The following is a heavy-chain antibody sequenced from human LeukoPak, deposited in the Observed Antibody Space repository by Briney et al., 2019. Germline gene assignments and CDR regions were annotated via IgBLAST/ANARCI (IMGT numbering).Heavy chain of an antibody. D-gene: IGHD2-15*01. CDR2: ISVSGVTT. J-gene: IGHJ4*02. CDR1: GFASSSYA. CDR3: AKGWTKYCTGGNCYSPLYYFDY. Sequence: GGFLRLSCAASGFASSSYAMNWVRQAPGKGLEWVSGISVSGVTTHYADSVKGRFTISRDNSKNTLYLQMNSLRADDTAVYYCAKGWTKYCTGGNCYSPLYYFDYWGQGTLVTVSS. V-gene: IGHV3-23*01.